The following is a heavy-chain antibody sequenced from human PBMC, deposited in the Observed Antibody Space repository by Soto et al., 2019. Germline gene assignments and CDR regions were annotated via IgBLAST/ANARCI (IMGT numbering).Heavy chain of an antibody. CDR2: IKPDNGDT. CDR1: GYPFSKYG. D-gene: IGHD3-10*01. J-gene: IGHJ5*02. CDR3: ATSSDSGFDP. Sequence: QLQLVQSGAEVERPGASVRVSCKAYGYPFSKYGISWIRQAPGQGLEWMGWIKPDNGDTNYAQKFQSRGTMTTGTSSNTAYMELRSLRSDDTAVYYCATSSDSGFDPWGQGTLVSVSS. V-gene: IGHV1-18*04.